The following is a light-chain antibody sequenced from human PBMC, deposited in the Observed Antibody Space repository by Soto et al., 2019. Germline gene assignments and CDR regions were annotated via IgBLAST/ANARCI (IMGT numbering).Light chain of an antibody. CDR1: QSVSSN. J-gene: IGKJ5*01. CDR3: QQYNNWPPWIT. V-gene: IGKV3D-15*01. Sequence: EIVMTQSPATLSVSPGERATLSCRASQSVSSNLAWYQQKPGQAPRLLIYGASLRATGIPARFSGGGSGTEFTLTISSLQSEDFAVYYCQQYNNWPPWITFGQGTRLQI. CDR2: GAS.